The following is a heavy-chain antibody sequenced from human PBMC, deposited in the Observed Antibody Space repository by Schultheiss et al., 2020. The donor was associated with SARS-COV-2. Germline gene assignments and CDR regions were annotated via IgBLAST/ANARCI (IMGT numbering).Heavy chain of an antibody. CDR2: ITHSGST. CDR1: GGSFSNYY. J-gene: IGHJ6*02. D-gene: IGHD3-10*01. CDR3: ARDGGSGTYYPEYYGMDV. Sequence: SQTLSLTCAVYGGSFSNYYWTWIRQPPGKGLEWIGEITHSGSTKFNPSLKSRVTMSVDTSKNQFSLRLTSVSAADTAVYYCARDGGSGTYYPEYYGMDVWGQGSTVTVSS. V-gene: IGHV4-34*01.